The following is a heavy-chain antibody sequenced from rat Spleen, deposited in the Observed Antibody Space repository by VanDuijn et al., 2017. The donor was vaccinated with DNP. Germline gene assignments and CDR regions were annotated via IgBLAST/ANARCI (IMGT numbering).Heavy chain of an antibody. J-gene: IGHJ4*01. Sequence: EVQLVESGGGLVQSGRSLKVSCAASGFTFSDYNMAWVRQAPKKGLGWVATITYDGSRTYYRDSVKGRFTISRDKAKSTLYLQMDSLRSEDTATYYCTTFEGTNAWGQGTSVTVSS. CDR2: ITYDGSRT. V-gene: IGHV5S10*01. CDR1: GFTFSDYN. CDR3: TTFEGTNA. D-gene: IGHD1-11*01.